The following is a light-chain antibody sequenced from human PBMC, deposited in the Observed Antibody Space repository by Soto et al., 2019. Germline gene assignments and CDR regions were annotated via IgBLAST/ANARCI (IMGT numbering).Light chain of an antibody. CDR1: QSILYSSNNKNY. J-gene: IGKJ1*01. CDR3: LQYYTTPEA. Sequence: DIVMTQSPDSLAVSLGERATINCKSSQSILYSSNNKNYLAWYQQKPGQRPKLPIYWASTRESGVPDRFNGSGSGTDFTLTISRLQAEDAAVYYCLQYYTTPEAFGQGTKVEIK. V-gene: IGKV4-1*01. CDR2: WAS.